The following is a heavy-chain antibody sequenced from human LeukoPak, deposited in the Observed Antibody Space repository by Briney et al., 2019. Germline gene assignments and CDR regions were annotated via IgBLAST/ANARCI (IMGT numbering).Heavy chain of an antibody. Sequence: PGGSLRLSCAASGFTFSSYSMNWVRQAPGKGLEWVSSISSSSSYIYYADSVKGRFTISRDNAKNSLYLQMNSLRAEDTALYYCAREGMAGYCSSTSCYSYFDYWGQGTLVTVSS. J-gene: IGHJ4*02. CDR1: GFTFSSYS. CDR2: ISSSSSYI. CDR3: AREGMAGYCSSTSCYSYFDY. V-gene: IGHV3-21*04. D-gene: IGHD2-2*01.